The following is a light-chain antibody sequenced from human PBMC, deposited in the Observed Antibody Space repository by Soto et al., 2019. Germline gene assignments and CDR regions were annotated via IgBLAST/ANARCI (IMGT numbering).Light chain of an antibody. CDR2: TAS. CDR3: QQANSFPVT. Sequence: DVQMTQSPSSVSASVGDRVTITCRASQGISSWLAWYQQKPVKAPTLLIYTASSWQSGVPSRFSGSGSGTDFTLTISSLQAEDSATYHCQQANSFPVTFGGGTKVEI. CDR1: QGISSW. J-gene: IGKJ4*01. V-gene: IGKV1-12*01.